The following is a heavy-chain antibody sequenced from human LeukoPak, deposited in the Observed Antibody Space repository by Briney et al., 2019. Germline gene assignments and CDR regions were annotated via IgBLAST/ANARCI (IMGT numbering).Heavy chain of an antibody. D-gene: IGHD3-16*02. V-gene: IGHV3-30-3*01. CDR1: GFTFSLYA. J-gene: IGHJ4*02. Sequence: PGGSLRLSCAASGFTFSLYAMHWVRQAPGKGLEWVAVISYDGSNKYYADSVKGRFTISSDNSKNTLYLQMDSLRAEDTAVYYCARDAGMGDYVWGSYRYPSFFDYWGQGTLVTVSS. CDR2: ISYDGSNK. CDR3: ARDAGMGDYVWGSYRYPSFFDY.